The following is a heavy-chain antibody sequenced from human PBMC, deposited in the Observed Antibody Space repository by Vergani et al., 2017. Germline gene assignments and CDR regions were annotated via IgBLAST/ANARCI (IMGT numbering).Heavy chain of an antibody. CDR1: GFTFSTYS. J-gene: IGHJ4*02. CDR3: AREGLLVTNPFDY. CDR2: ISASGSTI. Sequence: EVQLVESGGGLVQPGGSLRISCAASGFTFSTYSMDWVRQAPGKGLEWVSYISASGSTIDYADSVKGRLTISRDKAKNSLHLQMNSLRAEDTAVYFCAREGLLVTNPFDYWGQGTLVTVSA. V-gene: IGHV3-48*01. D-gene: IGHD2-8*02.